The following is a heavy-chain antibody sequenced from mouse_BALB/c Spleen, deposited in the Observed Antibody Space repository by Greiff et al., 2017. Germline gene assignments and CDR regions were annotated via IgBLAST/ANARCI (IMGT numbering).Heavy chain of an antibody. V-gene: IGHV1S127*01. J-gene: IGHJ2*01. CDR2: IDPSDSET. CDR3: TSGIPRGQYYFDY. D-gene: IGHD4-1*01. Sequence: QVQLKESGPQLVRPGASVKISCKASGYSFTSYWMHWVKQRPGQGLEWIGMIDPSDSETRLNQKFKSKATLTVDTSSSTAYMQLSSLTSEDSAVYYCTSGIPRGQYYFDYWGQGTTLTVSS. CDR1: GYSFTSYW.